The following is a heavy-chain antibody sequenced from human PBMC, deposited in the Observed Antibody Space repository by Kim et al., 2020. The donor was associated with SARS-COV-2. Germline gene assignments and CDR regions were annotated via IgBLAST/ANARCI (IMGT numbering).Heavy chain of an antibody. V-gene: IGHV3-15*01. CDR1: GFIFSNAW. CDR3: ARDLEFQH. J-gene: IGHJ1*01. Sequence: GGSLRLSCAASGFIFSNAWMNWVRQAPGKGLEWVGRIRSIANGETTDYAAPVKGRFTISRDDSKNTLYLQMNSLKTEDTDVYYCARDLEFQHCGQGTLVIVSS. CDR2: IRSIANGETT.